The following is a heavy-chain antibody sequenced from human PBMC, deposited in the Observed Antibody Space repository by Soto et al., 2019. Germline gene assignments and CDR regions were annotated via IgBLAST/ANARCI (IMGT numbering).Heavy chain of an antibody. V-gene: IGHV3-9*01. CDR2: FKWNSGDV. D-gene: IGHD3-10*01. Sequence: PGGSLRLSCAASGFTFGDYAMHWVRQVPGKGLEWVSGFKWNSGDVGYADSVKGRFTISRDNAKNSLYLQMNSLSPEDTAVYYCAKDRSSGSPYYGMDFWGEGTMVTVAS. CDR3: AKDRSSGSPYYGMDF. CDR1: GFTFGDYA. J-gene: IGHJ6*04.